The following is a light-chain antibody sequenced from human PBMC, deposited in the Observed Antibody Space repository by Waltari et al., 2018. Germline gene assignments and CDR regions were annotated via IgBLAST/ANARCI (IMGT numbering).Light chain of an antibody. CDR1: QSVRTY. J-gene: IGKJ1*01. CDR2: GVS. V-gene: IGKV1-39*01. Sequence: DIQMPQSPSSLSASVGDRVTITCRASQSVRTYLNWYQQKPGKAPKLLIYGVSSLQSGVPSRFSASGYGTDFSLTINNLQPEDFATYYCQQSSSFRTFGQGTKVEVK. CDR3: QQSSSFRT.